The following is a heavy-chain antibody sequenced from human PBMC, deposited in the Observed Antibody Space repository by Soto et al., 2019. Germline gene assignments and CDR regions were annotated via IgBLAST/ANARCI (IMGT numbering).Heavy chain of an antibody. CDR1: GGSISSGGYS. CDR2: IYHSGST. CDR3: ARAFGELSYFDY. Sequence: SETLSLTCAVSGGSISSGGYSWSWIRQPPGKGLEWIGYIYHSGSTYYNPSLKSRVTISVDRSKNQFSLKLSSVTAADTAVYYCARAFGELSYFDYWGQGTLVTVSS. V-gene: IGHV4-30-2*01. D-gene: IGHD3-10*01. J-gene: IGHJ4*02.